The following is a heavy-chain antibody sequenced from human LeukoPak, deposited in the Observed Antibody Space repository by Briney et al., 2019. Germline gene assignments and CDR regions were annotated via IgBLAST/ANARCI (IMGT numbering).Heavy chain of an antibody. CDR2: ISSSGNTI. CDR1: GFTFSSYE. CDR3: ARARGYFDSSGLDY. V-gene: IGHV3-48*03. D-gene: IGHD3-22*01. Sequence: PGGSLRLSCAASGFTFSSYEMNWVRQAPGRGLEWLSCISSSGNTIYYADSVKGRFTISRDNARNSLYLQVNSLIAEDTAIYYCARARGYFDSSGLDYWGQGTLVTVSS. J-gene: IGHJ4*02.